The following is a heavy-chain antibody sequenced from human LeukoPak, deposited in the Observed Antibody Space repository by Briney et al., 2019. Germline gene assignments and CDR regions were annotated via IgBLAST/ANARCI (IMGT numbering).Heavy chain of an antibody. CDR2: IRDSGDTT. Sequence: GGSLRLSCAASGLTFSNFAMSWVRQAPGKGLESVSAIRDSGDTTYADSVKGRFTISRDNSKNTLYLQMNSLRAEDTAVYYCAKDLDSSSSGVRFDYWGQGTLVTVSS. CDR3: AKDLDSSSSGVRFDY. V-gene: IGHV3-23*01. J-gene: IGHJ4*02. CDR1: GLTFSNFA. D-gene: IGHD6-6*01.